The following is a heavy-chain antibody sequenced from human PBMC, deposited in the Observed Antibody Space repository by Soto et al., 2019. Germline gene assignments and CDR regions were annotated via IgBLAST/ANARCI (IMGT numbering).Heavy chain of an antibody. CDR3: GRDGIGGTAFRGFCDY. V-gene: IGHV3-33*01. CDR1: GSIFSGYG. J-gene: IGHJ4*02. CDR2: IWYDGSNK. D-gene: IGHD1-7*01. Sequence: QEHLVESGGGVVQPGRSLRLSCAASGSIFSGYGMHWVRQAPGKGLEWVAVIWYDGSNKYYADSVKGRFTISRDNSKNMLYLQMDSLRAEDTAVYYCGRDGIGGTAFRGFCDYWGQGTLVTVSS.